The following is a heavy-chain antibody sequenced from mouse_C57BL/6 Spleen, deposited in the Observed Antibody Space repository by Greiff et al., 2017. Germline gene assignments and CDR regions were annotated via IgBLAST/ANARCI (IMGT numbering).Heavy chain of an antibody. J-gene: IGHJ4*01. CDR2: INPNNGGT. V-gene: IGHV1-18*01. Sequence: VQLQQSGPELVKPGASVKIPCKASGYTFTDYNMDWVKQSHGKSLEWIGDINPNNGGTIYNQKFKGKATLTVDKSSSTAYMELRSLTSEDTAVYYCARRGPVVAPYAMDYWGQGTSVTVSS. CDR1: GYTFTDYN. CDR3: ARRGPVVAPYAMDY. D-gene: IGHD1-1*01.